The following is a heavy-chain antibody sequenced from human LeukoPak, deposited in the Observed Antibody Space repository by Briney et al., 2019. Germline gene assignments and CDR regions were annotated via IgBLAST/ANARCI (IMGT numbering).Heavy chain of an antibody. V-gene: IGHV3-53*01. J-gene: IGHJ4*02. CDR2: LYSDGNT. Sequence: GGSLRLSCAASWCTVITNDMTWVRQAPGKGLEWGSVLYSDGNTKYADSVQGRFTISRDNSKNTLYLEMNSLSPDDTAVYYCARGVEPLAANTLAYWGQGTLVTVSS. CDR1: WCTVITND. CDR3: ARGVEPLAANTLAY. D-gene: IGHD1-14*01.